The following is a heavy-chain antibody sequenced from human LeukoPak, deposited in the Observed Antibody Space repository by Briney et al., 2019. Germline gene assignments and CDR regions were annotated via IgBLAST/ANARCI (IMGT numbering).Heavy chain of an antibody. J-gene: IGHJ4*02. CDR1: GGPISSHH. V-gene: IGHV4-59*11. CDR2: NYYSGSP. Sequence: SETLSLTCTVSGGPISSHHWRWLPQPPEKALVGCGNNYYSGSPNYNPSLKSRVTISVDTYKNQFSLKLSSVTAADTAVYYCARGVRGSYVWGSYRQNYYFDYWGQGTLVTVSS. D-gene: IGHD3-16*02. CDR3: ARGVRGSYVWGSYRQNYYFDY.